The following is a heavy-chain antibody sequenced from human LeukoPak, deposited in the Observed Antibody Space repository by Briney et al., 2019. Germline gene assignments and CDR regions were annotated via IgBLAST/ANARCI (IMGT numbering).Heavy chain of an antibody. Sequence: GGSLRLSCAASGFTVSSNYMSWVRQAPGKGLEWVSVIYSGGSTYYADSVKGRFTISRDSSKNTLYLQMNSLRAEDTAVYYCARDLGYSTGTGGYYYGMDVWGQGTTVTVSS. CDR1: GFTVSSNY. D-gene: IGHD5-18*01. J-gene: IGHJ6*02. V-gene: IGHV3-66*01. CDR3: ARDLGYSTGTGGYYYGMDV. CDR2: IYSGGST.